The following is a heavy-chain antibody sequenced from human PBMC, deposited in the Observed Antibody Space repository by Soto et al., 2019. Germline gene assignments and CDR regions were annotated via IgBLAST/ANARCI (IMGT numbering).Heavy chain of an antibody. J-gene: IGHJ5*02. Sequence: QLQLQESGPGLVKPSETLSLTCTVSGGSISSSSFHWGWIRQPPGKGLEWIGSIYYSGSTYYSPYLKSRVTISVDTSKNQFSRKLSSVTAADTAVYYCARRERAAGTDWWFDPWGQGTLVTVSS. CDR1: GGSISSSSFH. D-gene: IGHD6-13*01. CDR3: ARRERAAGTDWWFDP. CDR2: IYYSGST. V-gene: IGHV4-39*01.